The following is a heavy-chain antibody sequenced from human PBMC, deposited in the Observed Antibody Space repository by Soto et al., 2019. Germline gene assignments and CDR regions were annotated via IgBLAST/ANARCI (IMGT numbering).Heavy chain of an antibody. CDR3: ARQFSVYGDYGRYFDF. J-gene: IGHJ4*02. Sequence: PSETLSLTCTVSGGSNSSSGNYWGWIRQPPGKGLEWIGTIYYSGSTYYTPSLKSRVTISVDTSKNQFSLKLRSVTAADTAVYYCARQFSVYGDYGRYFDFWGQGTLVTVSS. CDR1: GGSNSSSGNY. V-gene: IGHV4-39*01. CDR2: IYYSGST. D-gene: IGHD4-17*01.